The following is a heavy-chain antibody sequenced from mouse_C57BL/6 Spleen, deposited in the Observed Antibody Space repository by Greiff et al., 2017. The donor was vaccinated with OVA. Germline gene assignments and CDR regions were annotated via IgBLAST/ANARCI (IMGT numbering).Heavy chain of an antibody. CDR2: INPNNGGT. Sequence: EVQLQQSGPELVKPGASVKISCKASGYTFTDYYMNWVKQSHGKSLEWIGDINPNNGGTSYNQKFKGKATLTVDKSSSTAYMELRSLTSEDSAVYYCARKSVLRSPDVWGTGTTVTVSS. CDR3: ARKSVLRSPDV. V-gene: IGHV1-26*01. D-gene: IGHD1-1*01. J-gene: IGHJ1*03. CDR1: GYTFTDYY.